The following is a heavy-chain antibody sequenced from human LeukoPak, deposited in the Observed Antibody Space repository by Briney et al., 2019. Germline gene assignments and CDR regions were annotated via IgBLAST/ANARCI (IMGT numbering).Heavy chain of an antibody. CDR1: GNSFTSHR. CDR3: ARRRSGNYWIDY. Sequence: GESLKISCKGSGNSFTSHRIGWVRQMPGKGLEWMGIIYPGDSDTRYSPSFQGQVTISADKSINTAYLQWSSLKASDTAMYYCARRRSGNYWIDYWGQGTLVTVSS. J-gene: IGHJ4*02. V-gene: IGHV5-51*01. D-gene: IGHD1-26*01. CDR2: IYPGDSDT.